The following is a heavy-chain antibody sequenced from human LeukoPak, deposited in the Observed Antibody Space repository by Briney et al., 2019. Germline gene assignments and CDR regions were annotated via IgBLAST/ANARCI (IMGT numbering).Heavy chain of an antibody. D-gene: IGHD2-21*02. CDR3: ARGAYCGGDCYCFGY. CDR2: IYPGDSDT. J-gene: IGHJ4*02. Sequence: GESLKISCKGSGYSFTGYWIGWVRQMPGKGLEWMGIIYPGDSDTRYSPSFQGQVTISADKSISTAYLQWSSLKASDTAMYYCARGAYCGGDCYCFGYWGQGTLVTVSS. V-gene: IGHV5-51*01. CDR1: GYSFTGYW.